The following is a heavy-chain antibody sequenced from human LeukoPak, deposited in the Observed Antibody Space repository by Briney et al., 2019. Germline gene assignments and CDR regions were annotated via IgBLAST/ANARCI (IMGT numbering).Heavy chain of an antibody. J-gene: IGHJ3*02. V-gene: IGHV3-11*01. Sequence: PGGSLRLSCAASGFTFSDYYMSWIRQAPGKGLEWVSYISSSGSTIYYADSVKGRFTISRDNAKNSLYLQMNSLRAEDTAVYYCARDIRYSSSWYEAFDIWGQGTMVTVSS. D-gene: IGHD6-13*01. CDR2: ISSSGSTI. CDR3: ARDIRYSSSWYEAFDI. CDR1: GFTFSDYY.